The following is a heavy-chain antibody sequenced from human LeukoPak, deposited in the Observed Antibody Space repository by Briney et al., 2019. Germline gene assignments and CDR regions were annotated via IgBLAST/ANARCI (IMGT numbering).Heavy chain of an antibody. Sequence: PGGSLRLSCAASGFTFSSFVMSWVRQAPGKGLEWVSLICGSDDITNYADSVKGRFTISRDNSKNPLYLQLNSLRAEDTAVYSCAKGRYYGSGSYLNSLDYWGQGTLVTVSS. CDR2: ICGSDDIT. CDR1: GFTFSSFV. J-gene: IGHJ4*02. D-gene: IGHD3-10*01. CDR3: AKGRYYGSGSYLNSLDY. V-gene: IGHV3-23*01.